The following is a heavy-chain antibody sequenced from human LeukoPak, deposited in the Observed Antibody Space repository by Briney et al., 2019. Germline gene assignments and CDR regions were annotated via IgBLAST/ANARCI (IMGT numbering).Heavy chain of an antibody. J-gene: IGHJ4*02. Sequence: SETLSLTCTVSGGSISSSSYYWGWIRQPPGKGLERIGSIYYSGSTYYNPSLKSRVTISVDTSKNQFSLKLSSVAAADTAVYYCARLGPGEIDYFDYWGQGTLVTVSS. D-gene: IGHD7-27*01. CDR1: GGSISSSSYY. CDR3: ARLGPGEIDYFDY. V-gene: IGHV4-39*07. CDR2: IYYSGST.